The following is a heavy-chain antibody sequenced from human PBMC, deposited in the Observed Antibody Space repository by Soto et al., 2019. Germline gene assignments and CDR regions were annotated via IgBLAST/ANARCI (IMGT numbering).Heavy chain of an antibody. Sequence: QGELQASGPGLVKHSETLSRTCTVSGGSISSYYWSSIRQPPGKGLEWIGYIYYSGSTNYNPSLKSRVTISVDTSNNQFSLKLSSVTAADTAVYYCAGTGTTGTTIDYWGQGTLVTVSS. D-gene: IGHD1-1*01. V-gene: IGHV4-59*01. CDR1: GGSISSYY. J-gene: IGHJ4*02. CDR2: IYYSGST. CDR3: AGTGTTGTTIDY.